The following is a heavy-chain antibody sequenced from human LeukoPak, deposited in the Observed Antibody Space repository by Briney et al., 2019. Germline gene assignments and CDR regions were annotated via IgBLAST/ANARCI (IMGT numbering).Heavy chain of an antibody. V-gene: IGHV3-66*02. CDR3: ARDLAYYYGSGPFDY. Sequence: GGSLRLSCVVSGFTVSNNYMSWVRQAPRKGLEWVSLIYSGGSTYYADSVKGRFTISRDNSKNTLYLQMNSLRAEDTAVYYCARDLAYYYGSGPFDYWGQGTLVTVSS. CDR2: IYSGGST. D-gene: IGHD3-10*01. J-gene: IGHJ4*02. CDR1: GFTVSNNY.